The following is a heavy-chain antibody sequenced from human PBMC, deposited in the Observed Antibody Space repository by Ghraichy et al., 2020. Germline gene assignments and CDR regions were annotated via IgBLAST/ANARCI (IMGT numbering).Heavy chain of an antibody. Sequence: LSLTCAASGFTFSSYSMNWVRQAPGKGLEWVSSISSSSSYIYYADSVKGRFTISRDNAKNSLYVQMNSLRAEDTAVYYCARESEERGYSYGPLDYWGQGTLVTVSS. CDR1: GFTFSSYS. D-gene: IGHD5-18*01. J-gene: IGHJ4*02. V-gene: IGHV3-21*01. CDR2: ISSSSSYI. CDR3: ARESEERGYSYGPLDY.